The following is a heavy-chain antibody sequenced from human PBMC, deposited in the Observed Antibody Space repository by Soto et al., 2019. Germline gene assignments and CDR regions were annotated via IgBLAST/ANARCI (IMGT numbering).Heavy chain of an antibody. J-gene: IGHJ5*02. D-gene: IGHD5-12*01. CDR2: IIPIFGTS. V-gene: IGHV1-69*01. Sequence: QVQLVQSGAELKKPGSSVKVSCKSSGGTFSNYAITWVRQAPGQGLEWMGGIIPIFGTSNYAQKFQGRVTFTADESITTTYMELSSLKSEDTAVYYCAIRPRNGYNTWGQGTLVTVSS. CDR1: GGTFSNYA. CDR3: AIRPRNGYNT.